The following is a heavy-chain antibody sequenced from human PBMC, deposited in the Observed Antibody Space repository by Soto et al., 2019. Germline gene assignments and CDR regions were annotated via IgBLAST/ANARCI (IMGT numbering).Heavy chain of an antibody. Sequence: PGGSLRLSCAASGFTFSSYSMNWVRQAPGKGLEWVSYISSSSSTIYYADSVKGRFTISRDNSKNTLYLQMNSLRAEDTAVYYCAKSLRRSEDDYWGQGTLVTVSS. J-gene: IGHJ4*02. CDR3: AKSLRRSEDDY. CDR1: GFTFSSYS. V-gene: IGHV3-48*01. CDR2: ISSSSSTI.